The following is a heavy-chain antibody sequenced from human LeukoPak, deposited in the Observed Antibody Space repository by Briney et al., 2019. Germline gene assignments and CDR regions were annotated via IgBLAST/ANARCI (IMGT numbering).Heavy chain of an antibody. Sequence: GGSLRLSCAASGFTVSSNYMSWVRQAPGKGLEWVSAISGSGGSTYYADSVKGRFTISRDNSKNTLYLQMNSLRAEDTAVYYCAKTRTSITMIVVVTPYYYYGMDVWGQGTTVTVSS. D-gene: IGHD3-22*01. CDR1: GFTVSSNY. CDR2: ISGSGGST. CDR3: AKTRTSITMIVVVTPYYYYGMDV. V-gene: IGHV3-23*01. J-gene: IGHJ6*02.